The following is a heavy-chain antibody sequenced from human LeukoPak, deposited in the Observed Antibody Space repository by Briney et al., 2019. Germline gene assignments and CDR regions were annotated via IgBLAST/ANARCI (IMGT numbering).Heavy chain of an antibody. V-gene: IGHV3-48*01. CDR1: GFIFSTYS. CDR3: ARDDHYNYYYMDV. CDR2: ISSSSSTI. Sequence: GGSLRLSCAASGFIFSTYSMNWVRQAQGKGMGWVSYISSSSSTIYYADSGKGRFTISRDNAENSLYLQMNSLGAEDTAVYYCARDDHYNYYYMDVWGKGTTVTVSS. J-gene: IGHJ6*03.